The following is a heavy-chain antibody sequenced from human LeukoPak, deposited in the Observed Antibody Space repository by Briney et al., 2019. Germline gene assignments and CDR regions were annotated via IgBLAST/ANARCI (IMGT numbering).Heavy chain of an antibody. Sequence: GGSLRLSCAASGFTFSSYAMSWVRQAPGKGLEWVSAISGSGGSTYYADSVKGRFTISRDISKNTLYLLMNSLRAEDTAVYYCARDLGYSSSSGYWGQGTLVTVSS. CDR2: ISGSGGST. V-gene: IGHV3-23*01. D-gene: IGHD6-6*01. CDR1: GFTFSSYA. CDR3: ARDLGYSSSSGY. J-gene: IGHJ4*02.